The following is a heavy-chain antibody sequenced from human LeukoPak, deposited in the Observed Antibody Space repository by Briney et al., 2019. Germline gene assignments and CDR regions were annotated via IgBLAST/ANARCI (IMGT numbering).Heavy chain of an antibody. CDR2: VSPYSGDT. D-gene: IGHD3-10*01. Sequence: GASVKVSCKASGYTFTNYGICWVRQAPGQGLEWMGWVSPYSGDTKYAQNVQDRVTMTTDTSTSTAYMELRSLRSDDTAVYYCARGYYGSAGSYYYYYMDVWGKGTTVTVSS. V-gene: IGHV1-18*01. CDR3: ARGYYGSAGSYYYYYMDV. CDR1: GYTFTNYG. J-gene: IGHJ6*03.